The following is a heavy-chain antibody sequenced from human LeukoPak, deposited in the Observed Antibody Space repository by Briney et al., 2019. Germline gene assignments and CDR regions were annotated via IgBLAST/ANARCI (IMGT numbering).Heavy chain of an antibody. Sequence: GGSLRLSCAASGFTFTTYAMSWVRQAPGKGLEWVSAISGSGDSTCYADSVKGRFTISRDNSKNTLYLQVNRLRAEDTAVYYCAKAHYIHFLDYWGQGTLVTVSS. V-gene: IGHV3-23*01. CDR1: GFTFTTYA. CDR2: ISGSGDST. J-gene: IGHJ4*02. CDR3: AKAHYIHFLDY. D-gene: IGHD2/OR15-2a*01.